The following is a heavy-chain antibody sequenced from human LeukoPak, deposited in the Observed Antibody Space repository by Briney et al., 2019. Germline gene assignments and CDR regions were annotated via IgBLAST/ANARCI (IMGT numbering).Heavy chain of an antibody. Sequence: PGGSLRLYCAASGFPFSSYRMNWVRQAPGKGLDWFSSISSSSSYIYYADSVKSRLTISRHNAKNSLYLQMNSLRAEDTAVYYCARDAPAGYCSGGSCYSWFDPWGQGTLVTVSS. D-gene: IGHD2-15*01. CDR1: GFPFSSYR. V-gene: IGHV3-21*01. CDR3: ARDAPAGYCSGGSCYSWFDP. CDR2: ISSSSSYI. J-gene: IGHJ5*02.